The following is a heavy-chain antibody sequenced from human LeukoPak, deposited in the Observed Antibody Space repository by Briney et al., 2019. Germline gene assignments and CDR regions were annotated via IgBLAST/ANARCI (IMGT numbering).Heavy chain of an antibody. J-gene: IGHJ3*02. CDR2: IKEDGSEK. CDR3: AREERYSSSWYQEFDTFDI. V-gene: IGHV3-7*01. CDR1: GFTFSGYW. D-gene: IGHD6-13*01. Sequence: GGSLRLSCAASGFTFSGYWMSWVREAPGRGLGWVANIKEDGSEKYYVDSVRGRVSISRDNAKNSLYLQMNGLRDEATAVYYCAREERYSSSWYQEFDTFDIWGQGTMVTVSS.